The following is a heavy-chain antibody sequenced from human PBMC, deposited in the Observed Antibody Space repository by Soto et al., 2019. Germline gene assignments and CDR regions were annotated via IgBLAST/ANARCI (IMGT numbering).Heavy chain of an antibody. J-gene: IGHJ5*02. CDR3: AGVWGFDCGDYGGFDP. Sequence: QVQLVQSGAEVKKPGSSVKVSCKASGGTFSSYAISWVRQAPGQGLEWMGGISPIFGTANYAQKFQGRVTMTADESTSTAYMERSSLGEEDTAVYYCAGVWGFDCGDYGGFDPWGQGTLVTVSS. V-gene: IGHV1-69*12. CDR2: ISPIFGTA. D-gene: IGHD4-17*01. CDR1: GGTFSSYA.